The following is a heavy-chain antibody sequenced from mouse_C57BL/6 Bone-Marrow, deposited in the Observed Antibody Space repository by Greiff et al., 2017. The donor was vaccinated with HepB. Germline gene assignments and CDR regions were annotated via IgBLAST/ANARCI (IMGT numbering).Heavy chain of an antibody. CDR3: ARIPDWYFDY. V-gene: IGHV2-9-1*01. Sequence: VKLVESGPGLVAPSQSLSIPCTVSGFSLTSYAISWVRQPPGKGLEWLGVIWTGGGTTYNSALKSRLSINKDNSKSQVFLKMNSLQTGDTARYYCARIPDWYFDYWGQGTTLTVSS. CDR2: IWTGGGT. J-gene: IGHJ2*01. CDR1: GFSLTSYA. D-gene: IGHD2-13*01.